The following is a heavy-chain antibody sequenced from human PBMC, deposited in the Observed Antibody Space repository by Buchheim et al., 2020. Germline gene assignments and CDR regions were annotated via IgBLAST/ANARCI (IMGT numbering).Heavy chain of an antibody. J-gene: IGHJ4*02. CDR2: ISSSSSTI. CDR3: ARDGHSSFTIDY. CDR1: GFTFSSYS. Sequence: EVQLVESGGGLVQPGGSLRLSCAASGFTFSSYSMNWVRQPPGKGLEWVSYISSSSSTIYYADSVKGRLPMSRANDKNSLYMQMNSLRAEDTAVYYCARDGHSSFTIDYWGQGTL. D-gene: IGHD6-6*01. V-gene: IGHV3-48*01.